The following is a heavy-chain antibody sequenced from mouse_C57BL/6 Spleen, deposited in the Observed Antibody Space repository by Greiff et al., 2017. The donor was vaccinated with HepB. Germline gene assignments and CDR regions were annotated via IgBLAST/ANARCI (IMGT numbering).Heavy chain of an antibody. J-gene: IGHJ2*01. D-gene: IGHD1-1*01. CDR2: INPSNGGT. V-gene: IGHV1-53*01. CDR1: GYTFTSYW. Sequence: QVQLKQPGTELVKPGASVKLSCKASGYTFTSYWMHWVKQRPGQGLEWIGNINPSNGGTNYNEKFKSKATLTVDKSSSTAYMQLSSLTSEDSAVYYCARGDYYKAYYFDYWGQGTTLTVSS. CDR3: ARGDYYKAYYFDY.